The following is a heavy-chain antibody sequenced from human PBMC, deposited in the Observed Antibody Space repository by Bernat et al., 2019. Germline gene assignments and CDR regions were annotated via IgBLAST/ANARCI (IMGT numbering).Heavy chain of an antibody. V-gene: IGHV3-33*01. D-gene: IGHD2/OR15-2a*01. CDR3: AGGIGRGAFDY. J-gene: IGHJ4*02. CDR2: IWYDGSNK. CDR1: GFTFSSYG. Sequence: QVQLVESGGGVVQPGRSLRLFCAASGFTFSSYGMHWVRQAPGKGLEWVAVIWYDGSNKYSADSVKGRFTISSDNSKNTLYLPMNGQRAEDAAVYCCAGGIGRGAFDYWGQGALVTVSS.